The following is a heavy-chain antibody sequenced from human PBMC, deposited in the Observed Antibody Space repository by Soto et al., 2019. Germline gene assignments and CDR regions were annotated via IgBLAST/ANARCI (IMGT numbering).Heavy chain of an antibody. CDR1: GGTFSTYA. CDR3: ARSQMTIFGIPGGMDV. J-gene: IGHJ6*02. Sequence: QVQLVQSGAEVKKPGSSVKVSCKASGGTFSTYALSWVRQAPGQGLEWRGGITPMFGTENYAQKFQGRITISADESTSIAYMELSSLRSEDTAVYFCARSQMTIFGIPGGMDVWGQGTTVTVSS. D-gene: IGHD3-3*01. CDR2: ITPMFGTE. V-gene: IGHV1-69*01.